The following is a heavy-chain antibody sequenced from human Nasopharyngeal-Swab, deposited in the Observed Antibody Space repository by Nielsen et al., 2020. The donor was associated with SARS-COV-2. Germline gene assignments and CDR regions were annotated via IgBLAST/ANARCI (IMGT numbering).Heavy chain of an antibody. CDR3: ARGRWNYYYYYGMDV. V-gene: IGHV3-48*04. CDR1: GFTFSSYS. D-gene: IGHD2-15*01. Sequence: GGSLRLSCAASGFTFSSYSMNWVRQAPGKGLEWVSYISSSSSTIYHADSVKGRFTISRDNAKNSLYLQMNSLRAEDTAVYYCARGRWNYYYYYGMDVWGQGTTVTVSS. J-gene: IGHJ6*02. CDR2: ISSSSSTI.